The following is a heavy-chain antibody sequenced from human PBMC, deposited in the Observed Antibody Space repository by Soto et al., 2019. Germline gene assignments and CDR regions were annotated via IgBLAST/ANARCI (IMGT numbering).Heavy chain of an antibody. D-gene: IGHD6-13*01. J-gene: IGHJ3*02. V-gene: IGHV3-30-3*01. CDR3: ARDQGYSSSWSPRGAFDI. CDR2: ISYDGSNK. Sequence: GGSLRLSCAASGFTFSSYAMHWVRQAPGKGLEWVAVISYDGSNKYYADSVKGRFTISRDNSKNTLYLQMNSLRAEDTAVYYCARDQGYSSSWSPRGAFDIWGQGTMVTVS. CDR1: GFTFSSYA.